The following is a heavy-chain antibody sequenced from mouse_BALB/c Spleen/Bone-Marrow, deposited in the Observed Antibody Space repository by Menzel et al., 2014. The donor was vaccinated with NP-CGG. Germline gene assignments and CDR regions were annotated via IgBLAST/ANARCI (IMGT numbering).Heavy chain of an antibody. D-gene: IGHD2-1*01. J-gene: IGHJ4*01. CDR2: IDPETGGT. Sequence: LVESGAELVRPGASVALSCKASGYTFTDYGMHWVKQTPVHGLEWIGAIDPETGGTAYNQKFKGKATLTADKSSSTAYMELRSLTSEDSAVYYCTRSLYGNYVMDFWGQGTSVTVSS. CDR1: GYTFTDYG. V-gene: IGHV1-15*01. CDR3: TRSLYGNYVMDF.